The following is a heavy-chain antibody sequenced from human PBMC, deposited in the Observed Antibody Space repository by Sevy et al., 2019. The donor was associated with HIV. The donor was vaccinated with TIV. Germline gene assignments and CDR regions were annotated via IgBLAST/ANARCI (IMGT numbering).Heavy chain of an antibody. CDR1: GFTFTNAW. J-gene: IGHJ4*02. CDR2: IKSKTDGGTT. Sequence: GGSLRLSCAAFGFTFTNAWMSWVRQAPGKGLEWVGRIKSKTDGGTTDYAAPVKGRFTISRDESKNTLYLHMNSLKTEDEAVYYCTLERLYCSGGSCYSEGFDSWGQGTLVTVSS. CDR3: TLERLYCSGGSCYSEGFDS. D-gene: IGHD2-15*01. V-gene: IGHV3-15*01.